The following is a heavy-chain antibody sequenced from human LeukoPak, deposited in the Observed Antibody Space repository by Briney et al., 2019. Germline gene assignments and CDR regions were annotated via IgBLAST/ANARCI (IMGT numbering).Heavy chain of an antibody. CDR1: GFIVSSNY. CDR2: IYSGDIT. D-gene: IGHD3-22*01. V-gene: IGHV3-53*01. J-gene: IGHJ4*02. CDR3: AREPDSSGYYFDY. Sequence: GGSLRLSRAASGFIVSSNYMSWVRQAQGKGLEWVSVIYSGDITYYADSVKGRFTISRDSSKNTLYLQMNSLRAEDTAVYYCAREPDSSGYYFDYWGQGTLVTVSS.